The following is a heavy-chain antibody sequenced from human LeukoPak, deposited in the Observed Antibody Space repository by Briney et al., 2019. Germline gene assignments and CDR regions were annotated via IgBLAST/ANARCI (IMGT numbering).Heavy chain of an antibody. CDR2: IYTSGST. CDR1: GGSISSYY. Sequence: SETLSLTCTVSGGSISSYYWSWIRQPAGKGLEWIGRIYTSGSTNYNPSLKSRVTMSVDTSKNQFSLKLSSVTAADTAVYYCARDLRSSGWDYYYYYYMDVWGKGTTVTVSS. CDR3: ARDLRSSGWDYYYYYYMDV. J-gene: IGHJ6*03. D-gene: IGHD6-19*01. V-gene: IGHV4-4*07.